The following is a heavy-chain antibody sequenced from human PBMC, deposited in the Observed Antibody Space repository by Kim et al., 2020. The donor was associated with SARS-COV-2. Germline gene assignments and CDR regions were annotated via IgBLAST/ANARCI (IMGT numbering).Heavy chain of an antibody. D-gene: IGHD5-12*01. J-gene: IGHJ4*02. V-gene: IGHV4-39*01. CDR3: VRHSQYRGAFFPDH. Sequence: SETLSLTCSVSGGSINTGSYYWGWIRQPPGKGLEWIGNFYTDGRTSYNPSLKSRLSISSDRSKNQFSLKVNSVTAADTAFYYCVRHSQYRGAFFPDHWGKGTLITVSS. CDR1: GGSINTGSYY. CDR2: FYTDGRT.